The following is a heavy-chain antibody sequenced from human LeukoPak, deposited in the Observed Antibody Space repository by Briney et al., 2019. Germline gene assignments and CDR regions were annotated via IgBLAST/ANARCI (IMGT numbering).Heavy chain of an antibody. V-gene: IGHV1-69*05. CDR2: IIPIFGTA. D-gene: IGHD3-22*01. CDR1: GGTFSSYA. Sequence: ASVKVSCKASGGTFSSYAISWVRQAPGQGLEWMGGIIPIFGTANYAQKFQGRVTITTDESTSTAHMELSSLRSEDTAVYYCAREKKSITMIVLVDVGFDPWGQGTLVTVSS. CDR3: AREKKSITMIVLVDVGFDP. J-gene: IGHJ5*02.